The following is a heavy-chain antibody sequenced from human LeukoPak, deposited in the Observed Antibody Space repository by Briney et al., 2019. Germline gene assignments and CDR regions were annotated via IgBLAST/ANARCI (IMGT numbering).Heavy chain of an antibody. D-gene: IGHD3-10*01. CDR3: AVGFYGSGSYPRNDY. CDR2: ITPIFSTA. V-gene: IGHV1-69*01. CDR1: GGTFRSYA. J-gene: IGHJ4*02. Sequence: ASVKVSCKASGGTFRSYAISWVRQAPGQGLEWMGGITPIFSTANYAQKFQGRVTITADESTSTAYMELSSLRSEDTAVYYCAVGFYGSGSYPRNDYWGQGTLVTVSS.